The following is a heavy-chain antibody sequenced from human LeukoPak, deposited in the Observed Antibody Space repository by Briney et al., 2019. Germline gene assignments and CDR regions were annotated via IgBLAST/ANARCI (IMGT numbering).Heavy chain of an antibody. CDR2: TYYRSKWYN. CDR3: ARGAYYDILTGHFDY. D-gene: IGHD3-9*01. J-gene: IGHJ4*02. Sequence: SQTLSLTCAISGVSVSSNSAAWNWIRQSPSRGLEWLGRTYYRSKWYNDYAVSVKSRISINPDTSKNQFSLQLNSVTPEDTAVYYCARGAYYDILTGHFDYWGQGNLVIVSS. V-gene: IGHV6-1*01. CDR1: GVSVSSNSAA.